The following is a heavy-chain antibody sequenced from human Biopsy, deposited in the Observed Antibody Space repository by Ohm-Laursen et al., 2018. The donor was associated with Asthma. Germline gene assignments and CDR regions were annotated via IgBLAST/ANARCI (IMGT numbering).Heavy chain of an antibody. D-gene: IGHD7-27*01. CDR3: ARYWDWGSFFDY. CDR2: ISYTGSA. CDR1: GGSISSSSYY. J-gene: IGHJ4*02. V-gene: IGHV4-39*02. Sequence: TLSLTCPVSGGSISSSSYYWGWIRQPPGKGLEWMGSISYTGSAYHNPSLKSRVTISVDTSKNPFSLKLSSATAADTAVYYCARYWDWGSFFDYWGQGTPVTVSS.